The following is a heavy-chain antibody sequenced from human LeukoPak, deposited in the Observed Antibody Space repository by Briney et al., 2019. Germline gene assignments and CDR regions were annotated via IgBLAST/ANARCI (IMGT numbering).Heavy chain of an antibody. CDR1: GDSISPYY. V-gene: IGHV4-4*07. CDR2: IYTRGST. CDR3: AREALAVAWGQLRGVNQYYFDY. Sequence: PSETLSLTCTVSGDSISPYYWSWIRQPAGKGLEWIGRIYTRGSTNYNPSLKSRVTMSGDTSKNQFSLKLSSVTAADTAVYYCAREALAVAWGQLRGVNQYYFDYWGPGTLVTVSS. D-gene: IGHD6-19*01. J-gene: IGHJ4*02.